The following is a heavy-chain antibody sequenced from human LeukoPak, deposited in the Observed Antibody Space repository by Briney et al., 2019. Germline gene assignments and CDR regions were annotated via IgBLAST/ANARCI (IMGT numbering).Heavy chain of an antibody. V-gene: IGHV3-11*06. CDR3: ARPPYYAGAFVGY. CDR2: ISGSSGYI. Sequence: GGSLRLSCAASGFTFSDYYMSWVRQAPGKGLEWVSYISGSSGYINYADSVRGRFTISRDNAKNSLYLQMNSLRAEDTAVYYCARPPYYAGAFVGYWGQGTLVTVSS. J-gene: IGHJ4*02. CDR1: GFTFSDYY. D-gene: IGHD4-23*01.